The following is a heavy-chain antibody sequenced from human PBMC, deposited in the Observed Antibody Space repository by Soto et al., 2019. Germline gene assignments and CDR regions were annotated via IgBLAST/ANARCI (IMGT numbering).Heavy chain of an antibody. J-gene: IGHJ4*02. D-gene: IGHD2-15*01. Sequence: SETLSLTWTVSGGSISSSSYYWGWIRQPPGKGLEWIGSIYYSGSTYYNPSLKSRVTISVDTSKNQFSLKLSSVTAADTAVYYCARHTPAISISDHWGQGTLVTVPS. V-gene: IGHV4-39*01. CDR3: ARHTPAISISDH. CDR2: IYYSGST. CDR1: GGSISSSSYY.